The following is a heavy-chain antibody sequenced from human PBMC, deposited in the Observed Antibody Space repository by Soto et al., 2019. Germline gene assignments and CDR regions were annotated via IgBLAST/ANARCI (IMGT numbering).Heavy chain of an antibody. CDR3: ARAGAYRAAYVDF. V-gene: IGHV3-23*01. CDR1: GFTFSSYA. Sequence: GGSLRLSCAASGFTFSSYAMSWVRQAPGKGLEWVSAISGSGGSTYYADSVKGRFTISRDNSKNTLFLQLNSLRAEDTAVYYCARAGAYRAAYVDFWGQGTLVTVSS. CDR2: ISGSGGST. J-gene: IGHJ4*02. D-gene: IGHD3-16*01.